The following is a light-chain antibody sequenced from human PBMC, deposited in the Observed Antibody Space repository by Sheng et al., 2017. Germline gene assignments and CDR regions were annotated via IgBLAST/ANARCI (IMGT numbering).Light chain of an antibody. CDR1: SVSVSTSYY. V-gene: IGLV8-61*01. Sequence: QTVVTQEPSLSVSPGGTVTLTCGLNSVSVSTSYYPSWYQQAPGQPPRTLIYGTDTRSSGVPNRFSGSILGNKAALTITGAQADDECDYYCVLYMGSGISVFGGGTQLTVL. CDR3: VLYMGSGISV. J-gene: IGLJ7*01. CDR2: GTD.